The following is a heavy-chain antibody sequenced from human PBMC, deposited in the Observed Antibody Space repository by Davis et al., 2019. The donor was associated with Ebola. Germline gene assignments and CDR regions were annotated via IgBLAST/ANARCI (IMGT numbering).Heavy chain of an antibody. CDR1: GFTFSSYG. Sequence: GESLKISCAASGFTFSSYGMHWVRQAPGKGLEWVAVISYDGSNKYYADSVKGRFTISRDNSKNTLYLQMSSLRAEDTAVYYCAKGILDFWSGYYFDYWGQGTLVTVSS. D-gene: IGHD3-3*01. CDR3: AKGILDFWSGYYFDY. J-gene: IGHJ4*02. V-gene: IGHV3-30*18. CDR2: ISYDGSNK.